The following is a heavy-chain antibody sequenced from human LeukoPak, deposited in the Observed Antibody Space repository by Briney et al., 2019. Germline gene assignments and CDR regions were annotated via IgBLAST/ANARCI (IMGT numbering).Heavy chain of an antibody. J-gene: IGHJ4*02. CDR2: IYYSGST. D-gene: IGHD4-17*01. CDR1: GGSISSYY. Sequence: SETLSLTCTVSGGSISSYYWSWIRQPPGKGLEWIGYIYYSGSTNYNPSLKSRVTISVDTSKNQFSLKLSSVTAADTAVYYCARDHTTVTTSEVPTLVEWGQGTLVTVSS. V-gene: IGHV4-59*01. CDR3: ARDHTTVTTSEVPTLVE.